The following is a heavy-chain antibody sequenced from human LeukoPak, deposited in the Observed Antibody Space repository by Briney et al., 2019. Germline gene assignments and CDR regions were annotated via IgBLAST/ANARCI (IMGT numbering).Heavy chain of an antibody. V-gene: IGHV3-23*01. D-gene: IGHD6-19*01. CDR1: GFTFSSYA. J-gene: IGHJ4*02. CDR2: ITASGYST. Sequence: PGGSLRLSCAASGFTFSSYAMNWVRQAPGKGLGWVSAITASGYSTYYADSVKGRFTISRDNSRDTLYLQMNSLRAEDTAVYYCAKGGVPGTHYFDYWGQGALVTVSS. CDR3: AKGGVPGTHYFDY.